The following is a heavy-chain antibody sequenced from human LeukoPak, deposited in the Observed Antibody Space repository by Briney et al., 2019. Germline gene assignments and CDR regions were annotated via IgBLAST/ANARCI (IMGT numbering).Heavy chain of an antibody. CDR3: ARDKIVGATTLDS. Sequence: PGGSLRLSCAASGFTFSSYWMSWARQAPGKGLEWVANIKQDGSEKYYVDSVKGRFTISRDNAKNSLYLQMNSLRAEDTAVYYCARDKIVGATTLDSWGQGTQVTVSA. D-gene: IGHD1-26*01. V-gene: IGHV3-7*01. CDR1: GFTFSSYW. J-gene: IGHJ4*02. CDR2: IKQDGSEK.